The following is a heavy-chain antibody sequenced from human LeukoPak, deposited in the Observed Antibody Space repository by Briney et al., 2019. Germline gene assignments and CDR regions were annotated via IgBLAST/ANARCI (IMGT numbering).Heavy chain of an antibody. CDR1: GDSFSSYH. CDR3: ARVGRGDHTWGSYSCDH. Sequence: SETLSLTCTVSGDSFSSYHWSWLRQPPGKGLEWIGYISSRGSTSYNRSLKSRVTISVDTSKNQFSLKLNSVTAADTAVYYCARVGRGDHTWGSYSCDHWGQGTLVSVS. D-gene: IGHD3-16*01. J-gene: IGHJ4*02. CDR2: ISSRGST. V-gene: IGHV4-59*01.